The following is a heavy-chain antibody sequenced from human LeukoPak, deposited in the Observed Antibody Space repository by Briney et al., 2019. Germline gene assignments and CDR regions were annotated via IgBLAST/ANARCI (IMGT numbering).Heavy chain of an antibody. J-gene: IGHJ5*02. CDR1: GGSLSSYY. CDR2: IYNIGST. Sequence: SETLSLTCTVSGGSLSSYYWSWIRQPPGEGLEWIGYIYNIGSTNYNPSPKSRVTISVDTSQNQFSLKLSSVTAADTAVYYCARAGGIAVPYWFDPWGQGILVTVSS. D-gene: IGHD6-19*01. CDR3: ARAGGIAVPYWFDP. V-gene: IGHV4-59*01.